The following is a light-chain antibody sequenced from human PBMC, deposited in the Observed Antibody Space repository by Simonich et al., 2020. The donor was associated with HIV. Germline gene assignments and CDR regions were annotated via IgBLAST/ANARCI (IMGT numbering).Light chain of an antibody. CDR2: EDN. CDR1: SGSIASNY. J-gene: IGLJ3*02. V-gene: IGLV6-57*03. CDR3: QSYDSSSWV. Sequence: NFMLTQPHSVSESPGKTVTISCTRSSGSIASNYVQWYQQGPGRAPTTVIYEDNQRPPGVPYRFSGSIDSSSNSASLTISGLKTEDEADYYCQSYDSSSWVFGGGTKLTVL.